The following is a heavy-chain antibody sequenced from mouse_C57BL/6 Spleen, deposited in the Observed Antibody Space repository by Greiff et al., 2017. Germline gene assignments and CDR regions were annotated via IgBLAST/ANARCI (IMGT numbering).Heavy chain of an antibody. V-gene: IGHV5-17*01. D-gene: IGHD1-1*01. CDR2: ISSGSSTI. Sequence: EVKLMESGGGLVKPGGSLKLSCAASGFTFSDYGMHWVRQAPEKGLEWVAYISSGSSTIYYADTVKGRFPISRDNAKNTLFLQMTSLRSEDTAMYYCARNYYGSSYPLAMDYWGQGTSVTVSS. CDR1: GFTFSDYG. J-gene: IGHJ4*01. CDR3: ARNYYGSSYPLAMDY.